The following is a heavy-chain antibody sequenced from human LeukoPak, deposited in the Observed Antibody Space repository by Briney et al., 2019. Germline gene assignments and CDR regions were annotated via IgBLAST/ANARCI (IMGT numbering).Heavy chain of an antibody. Sequence: PSETLSLTCSVSGGSISNRSYYWGWIRHPPGTGLGWIGSISYSASTYYNPSLKSRVTISVDTTKNQFSLKLSSVTAADTALYYCARQRWLVHNWFDPWGQGTLVTVSS. V-gene: IGHV4-39*01. D-gene: IGHD6-19*01. CDR3: ARQRWLVHNWFDP. CDR2: ISYSAST. J-gene: IGHJ5*02. CDR1: GGSISNRSYY.